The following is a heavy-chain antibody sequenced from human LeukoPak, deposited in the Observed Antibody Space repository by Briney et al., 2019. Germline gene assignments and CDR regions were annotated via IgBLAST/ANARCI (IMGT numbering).Heavy chain of an antibody. J-gene: IGHJ3*02. Sequence: PSETLSLTCTVSGGAYSSSTYYCVWIRQPPGKGLEWLGSIYYDGNTYYNPSLKSRGTISVHTSRNQFSLKLSSVTAADTAVYFCARAGHWGSDNYDNSGYSDAFDIWGQGTMVTVSS. CDR3: ARAGHWGSDNYDNSGYSDAFDI. CDR1: GGAYSSSTYY. V-gene: IGHV4-39*07. D-gene: IGHD3-22*01. CDR2: IYYDGNT.